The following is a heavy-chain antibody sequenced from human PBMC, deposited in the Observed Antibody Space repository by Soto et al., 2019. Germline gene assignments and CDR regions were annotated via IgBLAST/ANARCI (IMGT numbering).Heavy chain of an antibody. CDR1: GFTFSSFA. CDR3: ARDIRDSGAYYFDY. D-gene: IGHD1-26*01. CDR2: TSYDGSNK. Sequence: QVQLVESGGGVVQPGRSLRLSCAASGFTFSSFAMHWVRQAPGKGLEWVAVTSYDGSNKDYADSVKGRFTISRDNSKNSLYMQMNSMSAEDTAVYDCARDIRDSGAYYFDYWGQGTLVTVSS. J-gene: IGHJ4*02. V-gene: IGHV3-30-3*01.